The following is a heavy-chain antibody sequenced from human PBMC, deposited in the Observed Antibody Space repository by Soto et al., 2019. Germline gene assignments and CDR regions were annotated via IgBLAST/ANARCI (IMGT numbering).Heavy chain of an antibody. V-gene: IGHV4-39*01. CDR2: ISHSGTT. Sequence: SETLSLTCTGSGVCSTSTSRYWGWIRHSPGKGLEWIASISHSGTTYYNPSLKGRVTISADTSKNQISLKLSSVTATDTALYYCASPDRGSPECFDVWGQGPLATVS. CDR3: ASPDRGSPECFDV. J-gene: IGHJ4*02. D-gene: IGHD3-10*01. CDR1: GVCSTSTSRY.